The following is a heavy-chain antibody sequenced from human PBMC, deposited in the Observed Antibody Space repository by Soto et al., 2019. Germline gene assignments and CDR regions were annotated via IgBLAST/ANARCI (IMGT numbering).Heavy chain of an antibody. V-gene: IGHV4-39*01. CDR2: IFYSGST. J-gene: IGHJ4*02. D-gene: IGHD3-10*01. CDR1: CDSISRSKYF. Sequence: PSETLSLTCTVSCDSISRSKYFWGCIRQPPGKGLEWIGTIFYSGSTYYNPSLKSRVTISVDTSKNQFSLKLTSVTAADTALYYCARRYGWLYFDYWGQGSLVTVSS. CDR3: ARRYGWLYFDY.